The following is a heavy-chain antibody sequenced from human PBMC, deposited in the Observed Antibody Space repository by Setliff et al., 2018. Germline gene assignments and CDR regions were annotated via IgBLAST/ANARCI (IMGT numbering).Heavy chain of an antibody. J-gene: IGHJ3*02. Sequence: PSETLSLTCTVYGGSFTNYYWGWIRQSPGKGLEWIGEINHSGSTNYNPSLKSRLTISVDASTNQFSLILRSVTAADTAVYYCARGRMRGSCSGPSCTYDPFDIWGQGTPVTVSS. D-gene: IGHD2-2*01. CDR2: INHSGST. CDR1: GGSFTNYY. V-gene: IGHV4-34*01. CDR3: ARGRMRGSCSGPSCTYDPFDI.